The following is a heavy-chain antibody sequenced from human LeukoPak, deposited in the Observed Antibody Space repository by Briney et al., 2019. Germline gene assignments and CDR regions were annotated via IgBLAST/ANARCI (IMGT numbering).Heavy chain of an antibody. Sequence: PGGSLRLSCAASGFTFSGYWMHWVRQAPGKGLVWVSRTNKEGTGTTYADSVRGRFTISRDNAKNALLLQMNSLRAEDTAVYYCANHLACGSTSCPPFDYWGQGTLVTVSS. CDR3: ANHLACGSTSCPPFDY. J-gene: IGHJ4*02. D-gene: IGHD2-2*01. V-gene: IGHV3-74*01. CDR2: TNKEGTGT. CDR1: GFTFSGYW.